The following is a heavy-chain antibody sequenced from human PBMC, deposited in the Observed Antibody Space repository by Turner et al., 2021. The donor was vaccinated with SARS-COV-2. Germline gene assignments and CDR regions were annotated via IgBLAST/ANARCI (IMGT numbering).Heavy chain of an antibody. J-gene: IGHJ4*02. CDR3: ARSELGLFFDY. CDR2: IDQDRSEK. Sequence: EVQLVESGGGLVQPGGCLRLSCAASGFTFSSYWMSWVRQAPGKGLEWVANIDQDRSEKYYVGSVKGRFTISRDNAKNSLYLQVKSLRAEDTAVYYCARSELGLFFDYWGQGTLVTVSS. CDR1: GFTFSSYW. D-gene: IGHD7-27*01. V-gene: IGHV3-7*01.